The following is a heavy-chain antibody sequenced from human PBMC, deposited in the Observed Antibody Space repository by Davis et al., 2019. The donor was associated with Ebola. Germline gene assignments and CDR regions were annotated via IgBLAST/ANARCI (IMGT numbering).Heavy chain of an antibody. CDR2: IYYSGNT. CDR1: GGSISSSSYY. D-gene: IGHD5-12*01. CDR3: ARHFWVVATSHFDY. V-gene: IGHV4-39*01. J-gene: IGHJ4*02. Sequence: SETLSLTCTVSGGSISSSSYYWGWIRQPPGKGLEWIGSIYYSGNTYYNPSLKSRVTISVDTSKNQFSLKLNSVTAADTAVYYCARHFWVVATSHFDYWGQGTLVTVSS.